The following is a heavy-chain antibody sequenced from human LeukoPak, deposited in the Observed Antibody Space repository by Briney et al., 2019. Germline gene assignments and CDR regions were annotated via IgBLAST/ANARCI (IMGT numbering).Heavy chain of an antibody. CDR3: ARLILWFGELLPD. CDR2: INHSGST. CDR1: GGSFSGYY. Sequence: SETLSLTCAVYGGSFSGYYWSWIRQPPGKGLEWIGEINHSGSTNYNPSLKSRVTISVDTSKNQCSLKLSSVTAADTAVYYCARLILWFGELLPDWGQGTLVTVSS. V-gene: IGHV4-34*01. J-gene: IGHJ4*02. D-gene: IGHD3-10*01.